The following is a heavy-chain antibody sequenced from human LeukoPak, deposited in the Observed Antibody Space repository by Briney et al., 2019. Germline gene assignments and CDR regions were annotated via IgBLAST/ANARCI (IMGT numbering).Heavy chain of an antibody. CDR1: GFTFTVYW. CDR3: ARDQYSYAHAAH. D-gene: IGHD5-18*01. CDR2: INKEGSDQ. J-gene: IGHJ4*02. Sequence: PGESRRLSCAASGFTFTVYWMSWVRQAPGKGLECLANINKEGSDQYYVDSVKGRFTISRDSSKNTLHLQMNSLRAEDTAVYYCARDQYSYAHAAHWGQGTLVTVSS. V-gene: IGHV3-7*01.